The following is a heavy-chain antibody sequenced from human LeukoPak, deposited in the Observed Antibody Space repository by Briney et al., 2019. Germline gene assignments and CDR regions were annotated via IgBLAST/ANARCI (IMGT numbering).Heavy chain of an antibody. V-gene: IGHV1-24*01. CDR2: FDPENGEA. D-gene: IGHD2-8*01. Sequence: ASVKVSCKVSGYSLSELSMHWVRQAPGKGLEWMGGFDPENGEAVYAQKFQGRVTMTDDTSTDTSYMEPNSLKSEDTAVYYCAAGGVYDLLDNWGQGTLVTVSS. J-gene: IGHJ4*02. CDR1: GYSLSELS. CDR3: AAGGVYDLLDN.